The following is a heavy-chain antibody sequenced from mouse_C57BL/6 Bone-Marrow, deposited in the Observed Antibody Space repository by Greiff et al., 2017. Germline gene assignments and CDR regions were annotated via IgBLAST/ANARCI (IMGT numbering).Heavy chain of an antibody. D-gene: IGHD2-2*01. CDR3: ARGGTYRVTTGAPWFAY. CDR2: INPSNGGT. J-gene: IGHJ3*01. Sequence: QVQLQQPGTELVKPGASVKLSCKASGYTFTSYWMHWVKQRPGQGLEWIGNINPSNGGTNYNEKFKSKATLTVDKSSSTAYMQLSSLASEDSGGYYWARGGTYRVTTGAPWFAYWGQGTLVTVSA. CDR1: GYTFTSYW. V-gene: IGHV1-53*01.